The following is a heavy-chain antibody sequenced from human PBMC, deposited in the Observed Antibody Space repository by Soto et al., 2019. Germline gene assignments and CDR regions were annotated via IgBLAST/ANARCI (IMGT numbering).Heavy chain of an antibody. CDR1: GFTFSTYA. D-gene: IGHD2-21*01. J-gene: IGHJ3*02. V-gene: IGHV3-23*01. CDR3: AKHLTVIDSDALDI. Sequence: EVQLLESGGGLVQPGGSLRLSCAASGFTFSTYAMGWVRQAPGKGLEWVSSLSATGDSTHYADSVRGRFTISRDNSKNTLYLQMNSLRAEDTAVYYCAKHLTVIDSDALDIWGQGTIVTVSS. CDR2: LSATGDST.